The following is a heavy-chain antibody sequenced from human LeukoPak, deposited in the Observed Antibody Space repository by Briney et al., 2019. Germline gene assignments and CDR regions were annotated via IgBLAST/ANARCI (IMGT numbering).Heavy chain of an antibody. CDR3: ARDPLQPLLST. CDR1: GFIVSRNY. J-gene: IGHJ5*02. CDR2: IYVGGGT. D-gene: IGHD1-1*01. Sequence: GGSLRLSCAASGFIVSRNYMTWVRQAPGKGLEWVSVIYVGGGTYYADYVKGRFIISGDNSKNTIYLQMNSLRAEDTAVYYCARDPLQPLLSTWGQGTLVTVSS. V-gene: IGHV3-53*01.